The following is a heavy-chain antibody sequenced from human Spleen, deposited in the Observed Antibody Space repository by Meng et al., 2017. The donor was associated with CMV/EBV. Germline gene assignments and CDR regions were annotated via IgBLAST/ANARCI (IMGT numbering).Heavy chain of an antibody. J-gene: IGHJ6*02. CDR1: GFTFSNAW. Sequence: GESLKISCAASGFTFSNAWMSWVRQAPGKGLEWVGRIKSKTDGGTTDYAAPVKGRFTISRDNSKNTLYLQMNSLRAEDTAVYYCAKVVVSYSSSSGYYYYYGMDVWGQGTTVTVSS. CDR2: IKSKTDGGTT. D-gene: IGHD6-6*01. CDR3: AKVVVSYSSSSGYYYYYGMDV. V-gene: IGHV3-15*01.